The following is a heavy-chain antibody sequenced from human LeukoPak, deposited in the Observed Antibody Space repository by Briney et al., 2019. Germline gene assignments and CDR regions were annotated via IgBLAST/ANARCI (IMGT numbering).Heavy chain of an antibody. CDR2: INSDGSST. D-gene: IGHD3-10*01. CDR3: ARSYGSGSYYLDY. Sequence: PGGSLRLSCSASGFTFSSHWMHWVRQAPGKGLVWVSRINSDGSSTNYADSVKGRFTISRDNAKNTLYLQMNSLRAEDTAVYSCARSYGSGSYYLDYWGQGTLVTVSS. V-gene: IGHV3-74*01. CDR1: GFTFSSHW. J-gene: IGHJ4*02.